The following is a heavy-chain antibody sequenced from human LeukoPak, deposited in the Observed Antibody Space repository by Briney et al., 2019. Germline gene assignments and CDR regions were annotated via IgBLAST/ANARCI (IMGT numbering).Heavy chain of an antibody. D-gene: IGHD3-3*01. CDR3: AQERTRFSLGY. CDR2: IVGGGVST. CDR1: GFTFSSYA. J-gene: IGHJ4*02. V-gene: IGHV3-23*01. Sequence: GGSLRLSCAASGFTFSSYAMHWVRQAPGKGLEWVSAIVGGGVSTYHADSVKGRFTISRDNSKDTLYLQMNSLRVEDTAVYYCAQERTRFSLGYWGQGALVTVSA.